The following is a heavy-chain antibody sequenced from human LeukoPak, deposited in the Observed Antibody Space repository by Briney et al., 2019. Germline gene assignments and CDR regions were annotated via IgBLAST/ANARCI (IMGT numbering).Heavy chain of an antibody. J-gene: IGHJ4*02. V-gene: IGHV1-24*01. CDR2: FDPEDGET. CDR1: GGTFSSYA. CDR3: AIGSVYSSSSGIDY. D-gene: IGHD6-6*01. Sequence: ASVKVSCKASGGTFSSYAISWVRQAPGKGLEWMGGFDPEDGETIYAQKFQGRVTMTEDTSTDTAYMELSSLRSEDTAVYYCAIGSVYSSSSGIDYWGQGTLVTVSS.